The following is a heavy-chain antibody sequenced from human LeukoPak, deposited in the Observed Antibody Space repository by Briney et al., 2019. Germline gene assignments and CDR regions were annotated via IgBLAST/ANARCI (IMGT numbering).Heavy chain of an antibody. CDR1: GGTFSSYA. J-gene: IGHJ4*02. CDR2: IITIFHTP. V-gene: IGHV1-69*06. CDR3: ARVRGVGSDSFDY. Sequence: SVTVSCKASGGTFSSYAFSWVRQAPGQGLEWMGVIITIFHTPYYAPKFQGRVTITADKSTSTVYMEVSSLRSEDAAVYYCARVRGVGSDSFDYWGQGTLVTVSS. D-gene: IGHD3-10*01.